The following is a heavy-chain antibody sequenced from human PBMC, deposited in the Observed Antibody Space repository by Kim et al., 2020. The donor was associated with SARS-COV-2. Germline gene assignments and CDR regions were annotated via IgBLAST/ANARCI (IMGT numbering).Heavy chain of an antibody. D-gene: IGHD6-19*01. V-gene: IGHV4-39*01. CDR1: GGSISSSSYY. CDR2: IYYSGST. CDR3: ARRIRYLAIAVAGTWDY. J-gene: IGHJ4*02. Sequence: SETLSLTCTVSGGSISSSSYYWGWIRQPPGKGLEWIGSIYYSGSTYYNPSLKSRVTISVDTSKNQFSLKLSSVTAADTAVYYCARRIRYLAIAVAGTWDYWGQGTLVTVSS.